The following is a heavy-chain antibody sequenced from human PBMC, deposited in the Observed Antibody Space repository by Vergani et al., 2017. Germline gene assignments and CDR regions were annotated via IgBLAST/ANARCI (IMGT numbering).Heavy chain of an antibody. J-gene: IGHJ4*02. CDR2: IKNTGDST. Sequence: EVQLLQSEGAVVQPGGSLRLSCVASGFTFSSHAMSWVRQGHGQGLEWVSSIKNTGDSTHYADSVKGRFTISRDNSKNTLYLQMNSLRVEDTAVYYCGRGSENLNWGPGTLVTV. CDR1: GFTFSSHA. V-gene: IGHV3-23*01. CDR3: GRGSENLN.